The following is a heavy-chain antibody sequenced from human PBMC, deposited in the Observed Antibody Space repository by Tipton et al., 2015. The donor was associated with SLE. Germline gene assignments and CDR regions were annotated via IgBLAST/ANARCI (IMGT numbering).Heavy chain of an antibody. CDR2: VYESGTT. D-gene: IGHD2-15*01. J-gene: IGHJ6*04. CDR1: GGYITSDIYY. V-gene: IGHV4-39*07. Sequence: LRLSCFVSGGYITSDIYYWGWIRQPPGKGLEWIGSVYESGTTYYNPSLKSRVTMSVNTSKTQFSLKLSSLTAADTAVYYCARVVTVVATHYYDMDVWGKGTTVTVSS. CDR3: ARVVTVVATHYYDMDV.